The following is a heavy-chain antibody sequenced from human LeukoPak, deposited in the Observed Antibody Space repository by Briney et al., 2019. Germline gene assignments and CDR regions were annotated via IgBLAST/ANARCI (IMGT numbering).Heavy chain of an antibody. D-gene: IGHD3-10*01. CDR2: IGTAGDP. J-gene: IGHJ3*02. V-gene: IGHV3-13*05. CDR3: ARALRVRGVMSGAFDI. CDR1: GFTFSSYD. Sequence: GGSLRLYCAASGFTFSSYDMHWVRQATGKGLEWVSAIGTAGDPYYPGSVKGRFTISRENAKNSLYLQMNSLRAGDTAVYYCARALRVRGVMSGAFDIWGQGTMVTVSS.